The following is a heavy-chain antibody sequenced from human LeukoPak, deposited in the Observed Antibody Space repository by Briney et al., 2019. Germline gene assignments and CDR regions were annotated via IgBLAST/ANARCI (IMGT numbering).Heavy chain of an antibody. J-gene: IGHJ6*03. V-gene: IGHV4-4*09. CDR1: GGSISSYY. CDR2: IYTSGST. D-gene: IGHD4-11*01. CDR3: ARQHTVKGSYYYYYMDV. Sequence: SETLSLTCTVSGGSISSYYWSWIRQPPGKGLEWIGYIYTSGSTNYNSSLKSRVTISVDTSKNQFSLKLSSVTAADTAVYYCARQHTVKGSYYYYYMDVWGKGTTVTVSS.